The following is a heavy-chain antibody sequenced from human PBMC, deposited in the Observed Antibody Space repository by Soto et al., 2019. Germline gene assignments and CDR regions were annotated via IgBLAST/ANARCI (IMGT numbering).Heavy chain of an antibody. CDR2: ISAYNGNT. J-gene: IGHJ4*02. CDR1: GYTFTSYG. V-gene: IGHV1-18*01. Sequence: ASVKVSCKASGYTFTSYGISWVRQAPAQGLEWMGWISAYNGNTNYAQKLQGRVTMTTDTSTSTAYMELRSLRSDDTAVYYCARCEGSGSRGDFDYWGQGTLVTVSS. CDR3: ARCEGSGSRGDFDY. D-gene: IGHD3-10*01.